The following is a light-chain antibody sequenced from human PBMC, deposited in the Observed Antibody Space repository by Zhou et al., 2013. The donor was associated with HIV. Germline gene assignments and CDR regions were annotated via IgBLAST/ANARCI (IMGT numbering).Light chain of an antibody. V-gene: IGKV1-39*01. Sequence: DIQMTQSPSSLSASVGDRVTITCRTSQSISSYLNWYQQKPGKAPKLLIYAASSLQSGVPSRFSGSESGTDFTLTITSLQPEDFATYYCQQSYRTPFTFGPGTKVDIK. CDR1: QSISSY. J-gene: IGKJ3*01. CDR2: AAS. CDR3: QQSYRTPFT.